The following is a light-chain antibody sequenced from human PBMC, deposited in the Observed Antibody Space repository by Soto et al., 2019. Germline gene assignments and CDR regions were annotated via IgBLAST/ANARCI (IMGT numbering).Light chain of an antibody. CDR2: ANI. CDR1: SSSIGSNP. CDR3: EAWDDSLNGRV. Sequence: QSALSQPPSASGTPGQSVTISCSGSSSSIGSNPVNWYQQFPGTAPRLVIYANIKRPSGVPDRFSGSKSGTSASLAISGLKSEDEADYYCEAWDDSLNGRVFGGGTKLTVL. V-gene: IGLV1-44*01. J-gene: IGLJ3*02.